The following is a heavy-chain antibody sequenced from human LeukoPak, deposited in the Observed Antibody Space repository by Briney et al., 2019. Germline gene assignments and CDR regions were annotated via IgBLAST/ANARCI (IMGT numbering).Heavy chain of an antibody. Sequence: SVKVSCKASGGTFSSYAISWVRQAPGQGLEWMGRIIPIFGTANYAQKFQGRVTITTDESTSTAYMELGSLRSEDTAVYYCARGIAVAKGWFDPWGQGTLVTVSS. CDR1: GGTFSSYA. V-gene: IGHV1-69*05. CDR3: ARGIAVAKGWFDP. D-gene: IGHD6-19*01. J-gene: IGHJ5*02. CDR2: IIPIFGTA.